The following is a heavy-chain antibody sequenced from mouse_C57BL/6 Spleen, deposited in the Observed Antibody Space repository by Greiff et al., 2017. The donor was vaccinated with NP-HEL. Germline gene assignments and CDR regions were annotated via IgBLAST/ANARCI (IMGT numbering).Heavy chain of an antibody. D-gene: IGHD4-1*01. Sequence: VQLQQSGAELVKPGASVKLSCKASGYTFTEYTIHWVKQRSGQGLEWIGWFYPGSGSIKYNEKFKDKATLTADKSSSTVYMVLSRLTSEDSAVYFCARHEGQLANWDGWCAYWGQGTLVTVSA. CDR2: FYPGSGSI. CDR1: GYTFTEYT. CDR3: ARHEGQLANWDGWCAY. V-gene: IGHV1-62-2*01. J-gene: IGHJ3*01.